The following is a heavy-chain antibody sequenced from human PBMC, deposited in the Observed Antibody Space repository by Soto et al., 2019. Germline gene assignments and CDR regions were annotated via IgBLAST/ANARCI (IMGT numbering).Heavy chain of an antibody. J-gene: IGHJ4*02. CDR1: VFTFNIYA. CDR2: ISGSGGST. Sequence: GGSLRLGCAASVFTFNIYAMSWVRQTPGKGLEWVSAISGSGGSTYYADSVKGRFTISRDNSKNTLYLQMNSLRAEDTAVYYCAKDPSCSSTSCYSGWGQGTLVTVSS. D-gene: IGHD2-2*02. V-gene: IGHV3-23*01. CDR3: AKDPSCSSTSCYSG.